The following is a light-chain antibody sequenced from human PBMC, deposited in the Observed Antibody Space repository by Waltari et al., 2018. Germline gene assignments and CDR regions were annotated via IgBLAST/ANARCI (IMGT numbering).Light chain of an antibody. CDR1: DIGSNS. CDR2: NDA. Sequence: SYVLTPPPSVSVAPGQTATITWGGSDIGSNSVHWYQQKAGQAPLLVIYNDADRPSGIPDRFSGSNSANTATLAISRVEAGDEADYYCHVWETSRDYQGFFGTGTKVTVL. V-gene: IGLV3-21*02. CDR3: HVWETSRDYQGF. J-gene: IGLJ1*01.